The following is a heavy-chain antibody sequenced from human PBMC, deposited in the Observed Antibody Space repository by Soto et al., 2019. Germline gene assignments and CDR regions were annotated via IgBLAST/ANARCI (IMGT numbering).Heavy chain of an antibody. D-gene: IGHD5-18*01. CDR1: GGSISSSSYY. CDR3: ARQGYSYGTYYYYYGMDV. Sequence: TVSGGSISSSSYYWGWIRQPPGKGLEWIGSIYYSGSTYYNPSLKSRVTISVDTSKNQFSLKLSSVTAADTAVYYCARQGYSYGTYYYYYGMDVWGQGTTVTVSS. J-gene: IGHJ6*02. V-gene: IGHV4-39*01. CDR2: IYYSGST.